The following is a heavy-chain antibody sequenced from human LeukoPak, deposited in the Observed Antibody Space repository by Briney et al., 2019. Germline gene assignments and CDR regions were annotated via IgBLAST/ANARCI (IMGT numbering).Heavy chain of an antibody. CDR1: GGSISSGSYY. CDR3: ARGRDGYNFLNRGEYYYFDY. D-gene: IGHD5-24*01. CDR2: FYTSGST. V-gene: IGHV4-61*02. Sequence: SQTLSLTCTVSGGSISSGSYYWSWIRQPAGKGLEWIGRFYTSGSTNYNPSLKSRVTISVDTSKNQFSLKLSSVTAADTAVYYCARGRDGYNFLNRGEYYYFDYWGQGTLVTVSS. J-gene: IGHJ4*02.